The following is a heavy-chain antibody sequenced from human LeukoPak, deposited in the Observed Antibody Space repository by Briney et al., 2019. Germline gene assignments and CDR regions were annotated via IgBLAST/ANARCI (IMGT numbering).Heavy chain of an antibody. CDR1: GYTFTGYY. CDR3: ARDFRLGELLLDY. CDR2: INPNSGGT. J-gene: IGHJ4*02. D-gene: IGHD3-16*01. Sequence: ASVKVSCKASGYTFTGYYMHWVRQAPGQGLEWMGWINPNSGGTNYAQKFQGRVTMTRDTSISTAYMELSRLRSDDTAVYYCARDFRLGELLLDYWGQGTLVTVSS. V-gene: IGHV1-2*02.